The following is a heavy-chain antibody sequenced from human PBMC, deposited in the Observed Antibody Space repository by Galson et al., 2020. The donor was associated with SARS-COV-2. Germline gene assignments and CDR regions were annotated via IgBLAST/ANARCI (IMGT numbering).Heavy chain of an antibody. CDR3: ARGDVGYSSSWYRYFQH. V-gene: IGHV4-34*01. J-gene: IGHJ1*01. Sequence: SETLSLTCAVYGGSFSGYYWSWIRQPPGKGLEWIGEINHSGSTNYKPSLKSRVTISVYKSKNQFSLKLSSVTAADTAVYYCARGDVGYSSSWYRYFQHWGQGTLVTVSS. CDR2: INHSGST. D-gene: IGHD6-13*01. CDR1: GGSFSGYY.